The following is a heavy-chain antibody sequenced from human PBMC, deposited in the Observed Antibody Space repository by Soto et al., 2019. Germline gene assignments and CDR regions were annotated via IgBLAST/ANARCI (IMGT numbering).Heavy chain of an antibody. Sequence: GGYLRLSCAASGFSFSSYAMSWVREAPWKGLEWVPGISASGASTYSADSVKGRFTISRDNSKNTLYLQLNNLRAEDTAVYFCARDQTDSGGYSEYWGQGSLLTVS. D-gene: IGHD3-22*01. J-gene: IGHJ4*02. CDR3: ARDQTDSGGYSEY. CDR2: ISASGAST. CDR1: GFSFSSYA. V-gene: IGHV3-23*01.